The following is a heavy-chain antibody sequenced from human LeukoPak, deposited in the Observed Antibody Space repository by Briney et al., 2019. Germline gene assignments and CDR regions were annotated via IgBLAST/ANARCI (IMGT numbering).Heavy chain of an antibody. D-gene: IGHD2-15*01. CDR3: ARHGGSPPRYYYYMDV. CDR2: ISAYNGNT. CDR1: GYTFTNYG. Sequence: ASVKVSCKASGYTFTNYGISWVRQAPGQGLEWMGWISAYNGNTDYAQMFQGRVTMTTDTSTSTAYMELRSLKSDDTAVYYCARHGGSPPRYYYYMDVWGKGTTVTISS. V-gene: IGHV1-18*01. J-gene: IGHJ6*03.